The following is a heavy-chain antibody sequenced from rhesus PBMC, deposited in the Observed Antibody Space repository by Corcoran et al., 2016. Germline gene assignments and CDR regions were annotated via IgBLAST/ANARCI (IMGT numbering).Heavy chain of an antibody. CDR1: GGSIRGYY. D-gene: IGHD6-13*01. CDR3: ARTVSYSSWAGTFDF. Sequence: QVQLQESGPGLVKPSETLSLTCAVSGGSIRGYYWHWLRHPPGTGLEGSGYIGGSSGTSYYIPSLKSRVSFSTDTSKNQFSLKLRSVTAADTAVYYCARTVSYSSWAGTFDFWGQGLRVTVSS. CDR2: IGGSSGTS. J-gene: IGHJ3*01. V-gene: IGHV4-165*02.